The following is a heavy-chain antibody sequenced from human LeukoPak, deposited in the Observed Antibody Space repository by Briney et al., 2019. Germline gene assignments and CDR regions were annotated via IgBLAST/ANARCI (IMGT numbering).Heavy chain of an antibody. CDR3: ARADCSSSTCYLRRSWFDP. Sequence: GGSLRLFCAASGFTLSNYDMNWVRQAPGKGLEWVSSISTSSRYIYYKDSVRGRFTISRDDAKNSLYLEMNSLRAEDTAVYYCARADCSSSTCYLRRSWFDPWGQGTLVTVSP. CDR1: GFTLSNYD. V-gene: IGHV3-21*01. D-gene: IGHD2-2*01. J-gene: IGHJ5*02. CDR2: ISTSSRYI.